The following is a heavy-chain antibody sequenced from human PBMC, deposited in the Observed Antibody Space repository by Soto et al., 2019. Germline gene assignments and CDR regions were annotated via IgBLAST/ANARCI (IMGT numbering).Heavy chain of an antibody. CDR1: GFTFSSYA. D-gene: IGHD6-19*01. CDR2: ISYDGSNK. Sequence: GGSLRLSCAASGFTFSSYAMHWVRQAPGKGLEWVAVISYDGSNKYYAGSVKGRFTISRDNSKNTLYLQMNSLRAEDTAVYYCARDHNYSSGWYSRPPYYYYGMDVWGQGTTVTVSS. V-gene: IGHV3-30-3*01. CDR3: ARDHNYSSGWYSRPPYYYYGMDV. J-gene: IGHJ6*02.